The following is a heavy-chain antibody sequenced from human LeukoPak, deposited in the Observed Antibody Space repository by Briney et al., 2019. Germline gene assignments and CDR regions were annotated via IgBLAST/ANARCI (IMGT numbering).Heavy chain of an antibody. CDR3: AKDTTRSSWYYGHDAFDI. CDR2: ISWDGGST. D-gene: IGHD6-13*01. CDR1: GFTFDDYT. Sequence: GGSLRLSCAASGFTFDDYTMHWVRQAPGKGLEWVSLISWDGGSTYYADSVKGRFTISRDNSKNSLYLQMNSLRTEDTALYYCAKDTTRSSWYYGHDAFDIWGQGQWSPSLQ. J-gene: IGHJ3*02. V-gene: IGHV3-43*01.